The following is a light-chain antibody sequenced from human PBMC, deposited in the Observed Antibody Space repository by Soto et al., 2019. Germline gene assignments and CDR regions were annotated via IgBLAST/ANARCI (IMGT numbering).Light chain of an antibody. J-gene: IGKJ1*01. CDR3: QQRSTWRT. Sequence: EIVLTQSPATLSLSPGERATLSCRASQSVSGFLAWFQQTPGQAPRLLIYDASKTATGIPARFSGSGFGTDYTITIRSLEPEDFAVYYCQQRSTWRTFGQGTKVDIK. V-gene: IGKV3-11*01. CDR1: QSVSGF. CDR2: DAS.